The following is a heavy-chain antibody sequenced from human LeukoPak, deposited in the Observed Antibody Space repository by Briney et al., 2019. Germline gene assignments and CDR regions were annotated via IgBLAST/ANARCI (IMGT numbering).Heavy chain of an antibody. D-gene: IGHD1-26*01. Sequence: PGRSLRLSCAASGFTFDDYAMHWVRQAPGKGLEWVSGISWNSGSIGYADSVKGRFTISRDNAKNSLYLQMNGLRAEDMALYYCAKGGYSGSYSGVIDYWGQGTLVTVSS. V-gene: IGHV3-9*03. CDR1: GFTFDDYA. CDR3: AKGGYSGSYSGVIDY. CDR2: ISWNSGSI. J-gene: IGHJ4*02.